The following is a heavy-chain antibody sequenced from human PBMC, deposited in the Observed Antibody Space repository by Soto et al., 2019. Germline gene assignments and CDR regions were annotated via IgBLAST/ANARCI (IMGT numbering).Heavy chain of an antibody. CDR2: IKQDGSEK. Sequence: PGGSLRLSCAASGFTLSNYWMSWVRQAPGKGPEWVANIKQDGSEKNYVDSVKGRFTISRDNAKSSLYLQMNSLRAEDTAVYYCARVTTVAGDWGQGTLVTVSS. J-gene: IGHJ4*02. CDR1: GFTLSNYW. CDR3: ARVTTVAGD. V-gene: IGHV3-7*01. D-gene: IGHD4-17*01.